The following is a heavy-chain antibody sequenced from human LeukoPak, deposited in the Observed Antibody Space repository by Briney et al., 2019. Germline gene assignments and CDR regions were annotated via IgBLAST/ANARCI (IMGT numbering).Heavy chain of an antibody. D-gene: IGHD3-3*01. V-gene: IGHV3-21*01. CDR1: GFTFSSYS. CDR2: ISSSSSYI. CDR3: ARAGPNYDFWGPDY. J-gene: IGHJ4*02. Sequence: PGGSLRLSCAASGFTFSSYSMNWVRQAPGKGLEWVSSISSSSSYIYYADSVKGRFTISRDNAKNSLYLQMNSLRAEDTAVYYCARAGPNYDFWGPDYWGQGTLVTVSS.